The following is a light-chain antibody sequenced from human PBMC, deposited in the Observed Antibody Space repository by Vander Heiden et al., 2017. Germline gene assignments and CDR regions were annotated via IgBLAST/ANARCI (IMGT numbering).Light chain of an antibody. Sequence: SYELTQPPSVSVSPGQTASITCSGDKLGDKYACWYQQKPGQSPVLVIYQDSKRPSGIPERFSGSNSGNTATLTISGTQAMDEADDDCQAWDSSTAGVVFGGGTKLTVL. CDR3: QAWDSSTAGVV. V-gene: IGLV3-1*01. J-gene: IGLJ2*01. CDR2: QDS. CDR1: KLGDKY.